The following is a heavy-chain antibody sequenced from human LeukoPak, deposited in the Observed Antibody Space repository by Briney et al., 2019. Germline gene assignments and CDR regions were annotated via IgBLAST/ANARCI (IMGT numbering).Heavy chain of an antibody. CDR1: GGSISSCSYY. CDR3: ARVTTGGYYNY. Sequence: PSQTLSLTCSVAGGSISSCSYYWSWIRQPAGKGLEWIGRIYTSGSTNYNPSLKSRVTMSFDASNNHFSLRLSSVTAADTAVYYCARVTTGGYYNYWGQGTLVTVSS. V-gene: IGHV4-61*02. J-gene: IGHJ4*02. CDR2: IYTSGST. D-gene: IGHD3-22*01.